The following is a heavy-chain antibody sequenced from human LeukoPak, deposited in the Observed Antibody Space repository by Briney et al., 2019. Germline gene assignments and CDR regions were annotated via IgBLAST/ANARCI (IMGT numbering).Heavy chain of an antibody. V-gene: IGHV4-39*01. CDR3: ARRATAGDYVGWFDP. J-gene: IGHJ5*02. D-gene: IGHD4-17*01. Sequence: GSLRLSCAASGFTFSSYSMNWVRQAPGKGLEWIGSIYYSGSTYYNPSLKSRVTISVDTSKNQFSLKLSSVTAADTAVYYCARRATAGDYVGWFDPWGQGTLVTVSS. CDR1: GFTFSSYSMN. CDR2: IYYSGST.